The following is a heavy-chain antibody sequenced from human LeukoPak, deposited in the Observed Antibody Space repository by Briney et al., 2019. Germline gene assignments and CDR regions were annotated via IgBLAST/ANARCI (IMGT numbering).Heavy chain of an antibody. Sequence: GGSLRLSCAASGFTFSNAWMSWVRQAPGKGLEWVGRIKSKTDGGSTDYAAPVKGRFTISRDDSKNTLYLQMNSLKTEDTAVYYCTSHSSSWFTAYWGQGTLVTVSS. CDR3: TSHSSSWFTAY. D-gene: IGHD6-13*01. CDR2: IKSKTDGGST. J-gene: IGHJ4*02. CDR1: GFTFSNAW. V-gene: IGHV3-15*01.